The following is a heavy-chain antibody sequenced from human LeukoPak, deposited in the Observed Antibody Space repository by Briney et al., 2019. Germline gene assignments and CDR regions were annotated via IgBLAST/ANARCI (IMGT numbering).Heavy chain of an antibody. D-gene: IGHD6-6*01. CDR1: GFNFDDYG. V-gene: IGHV3-23*01. CDR2: ISGSGGST. J-gene: IGHJ4*02. Sequence: GGSLRLSCAASGFNFDDYGMSWVRRAPGKGLEWVSAISGSGGSTYYADSVKGRFTISRDNSKNTLYLQMNSLRAEDTAVYYCAKDLTSYYFDYWGQGTLVTVSS. CDR3: AKDLTSYYFDY.